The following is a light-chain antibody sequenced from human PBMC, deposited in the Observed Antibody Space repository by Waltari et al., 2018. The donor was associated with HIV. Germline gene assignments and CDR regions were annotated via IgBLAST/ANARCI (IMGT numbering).Light chain of an antibody. J-gene: IGLJ3*02. V-gene: IGLV6-57*01. Sequence: KFILTQPHSVSESPGKTVTISCTRSGGTIGNNFVQWYQQRPGSSPVNVIYADKERPSGFPSRFSGSVDYSSNSASLTISELKTEDEADYYCQCYDRDNVVFGGGTKLTV. CDR3: QCYDRDNVV. CDR2: ADK. CDR1: GGTIGNNF.